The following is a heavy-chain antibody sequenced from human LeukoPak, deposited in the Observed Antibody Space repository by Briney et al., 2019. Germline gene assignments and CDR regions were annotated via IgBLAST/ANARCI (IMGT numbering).Heavy chain of an antibody. Sequence: SETLSLTCTVSGGSISSSSYYWGWIRQPPGKGLEWIGSIYYSGSTYYNPSLKSRVTISVDTSKNQFSLKLSSVTAADTAVYYCARWPRITMVRGPGAFDIWGQGTMVTVSS. CDR1: GGSISSSSYY. J-gene: IGHJ3*02. D-gene: IGHD3-10*01. V-gene: IGHV4-39*07. CDR3: ARWPRITMVRGPGAFDI. CDR2: IYYSGST.